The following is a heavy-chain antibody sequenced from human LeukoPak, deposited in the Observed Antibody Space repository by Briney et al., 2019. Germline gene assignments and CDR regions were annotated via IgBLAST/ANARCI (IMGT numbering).Heavy chain of an antibody. V-gene: IGHV4-34*01. CDR3: VGGHNHIWGMSDF. CDR2: ISHSGDT. CDR1: GASFSAYY. D-gene: IGHD3-16*01. J-gene: IGHJ4*02. Sequence: KPSETLSLTCAVSGASFSAYYWSWMRQSPGKGLEWIGEISHSGDTIYNPSLKSRVTIPVDTSKSQFSLNLNSMTAADTAVYYCVGGHNHIWGMSDFWGQGTQVTVSS.